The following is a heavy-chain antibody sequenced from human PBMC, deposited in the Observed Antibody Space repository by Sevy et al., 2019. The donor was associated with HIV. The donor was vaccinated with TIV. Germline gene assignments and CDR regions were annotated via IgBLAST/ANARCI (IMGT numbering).Heavy chain of an antibody. CDR3: RRQTYCTIGVCYDYFDY. Sequence: GGSLRLSCAASGFTFSSYWMSWVRQAPGKGLEWVANIKEDGSEKYYVDSVKGRFTISRDNAKNSLYLQMNSLSAEATAVYYCRRQTYCTIGVCYDYFDYWGQGTLVTVSS. V-gene: IGHV3-7*01. D-gene: IGHD2-8*01. J-gene: IGHJ4*02. CDR2: IKEDGSEK. CDR1: GFTFSSYW.